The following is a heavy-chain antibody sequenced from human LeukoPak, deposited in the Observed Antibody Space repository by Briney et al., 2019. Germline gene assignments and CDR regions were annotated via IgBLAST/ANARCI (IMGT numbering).Heavy chain of an antibody. J-gene: IGHJ4*02. V-gene: IGHV3-7*01. CDR2: IKDDGSET. D-gene: IGHD5-18*01. CDR3: AREPRAYSYGL. CDR1: RFTFSNYW. Sequence: GGSLRLSCAASRFTFSNYWMVWVRQAPGKGLEWVANIKDDGSETYYVASVKGRFTISRDNAKDSLYLQMNSLRAEDTAVYYCAREPRAYSYGLWGRGTLVTVSS.